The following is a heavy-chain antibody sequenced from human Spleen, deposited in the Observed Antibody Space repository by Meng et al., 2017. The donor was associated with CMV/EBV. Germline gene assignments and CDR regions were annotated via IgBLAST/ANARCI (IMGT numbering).Heavy chain of an antibody. Sequence: GGSLRLSSAASGFTFSSYSMNWVRQAPGKGLEWVSSISSSSSYIYYADSVKGRFTISRDNTKNSLYLQMNSLRAEDTAVYYCARDGVRSTGIFGVVIIPRDYWGQGTLVTVSS. CDR3: ARDGVRSTGIFGVVIIPRDY. D-gene: IGHD3-3*01. CDR2: ISSSSSYI. V-gene: IGHV3-21*01. CDR1: GFTFSSYS. J-gene: IGHJ4*02.